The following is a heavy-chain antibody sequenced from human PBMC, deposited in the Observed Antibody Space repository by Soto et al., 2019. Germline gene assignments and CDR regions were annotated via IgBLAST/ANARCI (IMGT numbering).Heavy chain of an antibody. V-gene: IGHV1-69*13. Sequence: SVKVSCKASGGTFSSYAISWVRQAPGQGLEWMGGIIPIFGTANYTQKFQGRVTITADESTSTAYMELSSLRSEDTAVYYCARDGGSGWYSEYGMDVWGQGTTVTVSS. J-gene: IGHJ6*02. D-gene: IGHD6-19*01. CDR3: ARDGGSGWYSEYGMDV. CDR2: IIPIFGTA. CDR1: GGTFSSYA.